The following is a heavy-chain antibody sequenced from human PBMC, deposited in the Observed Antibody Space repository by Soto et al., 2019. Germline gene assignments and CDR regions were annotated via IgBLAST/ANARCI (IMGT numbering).Heavy chain of an antibody. Sequence: GSSLRLSCAASGFTFSSYAMRCVRQAPGKGLEWVSAISGSGGSTYYADSVKGRFTISRDNSKNTLYLQMNSLRAEDTAVYDCAKDKWLDHFDYWGQGTLVTVSS. V-gene: IGHV3-23*01. CDR3: AKDKWLDHFDY. CDR1: GFTFSSYA. J-gene: IGHJ4*02. D-gene: IGHD6-19*01. CDR2: ISGSGGST.